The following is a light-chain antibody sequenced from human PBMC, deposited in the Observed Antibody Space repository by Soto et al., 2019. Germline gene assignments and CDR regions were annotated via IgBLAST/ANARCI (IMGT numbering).Light chain of an antibody. V-gene: IGKV1-5*03. CDR3: QHYDTYPYT. Sequence: DIQMTQSPSTLSASVGDRVTITCRASQSISSWLAWYQQKPGKAPNLLIYKASTLEGGVPSRFSGSGSGTEFTLTISSLQSDDFATYYYQHYDTYPYTFGQGTKLEIK. J-gene: IGKJ2*01. CDR2: KAS. CDR1: QSISSW.